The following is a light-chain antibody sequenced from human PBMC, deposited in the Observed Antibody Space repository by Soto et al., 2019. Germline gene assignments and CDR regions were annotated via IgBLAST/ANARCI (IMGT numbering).Light chain of an antibody. V-gene: IGKV3-20*01. CDR3: QQYGTSPWT. CDR1: QSVSSTY. J-gene: IGKJ1*01. Sequence: DMVLTQAPDKMSWPPAARATLSCMASQSVSSTYLAWYQQKPGQAPRLLIYGASSRATGIPDRFSGSGSGTDFTLTISRLEPEDFAVYHCQQYGTSPWTFGQGTKVDIK. CDR2: GAS.